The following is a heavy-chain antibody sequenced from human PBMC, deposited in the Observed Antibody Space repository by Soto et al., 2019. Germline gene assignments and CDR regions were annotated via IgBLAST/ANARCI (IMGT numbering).Heavy chain of an antibody. D-gene: IGHD3-3*01. CDR1: GYTFTSYT. V-gene: IGHV1-3*01. CDR2: INAGNGNT. Sequence: ASVKVSCKASGYTFTSYTMHWVRQAPGQRLEWMGWINAGNGNTKYSQKFQGRVTITSDTSARTAYMELSSLRSEDTAVYYCVRAITIFGVATPPGYWGQGTLVTVSS. CDR3: VRAITIFGVATPPGY. J-gene: IGHJ4*02.